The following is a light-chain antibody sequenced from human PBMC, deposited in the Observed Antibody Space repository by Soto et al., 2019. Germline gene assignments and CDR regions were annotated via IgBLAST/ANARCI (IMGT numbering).Light chain of an antibody. Sequence: QSALTQPPSASGTPGQRITISCSGSSSNIGTNTVNWYQLLPGTAPKLLINSNNQRPSGVPDRVSGSKSGTSASLAISGLQSEDEADYYCAAWDDSLNGVVFGGGTKVTVL. V-gene: IGLV1-44*01. CDR2: SNN. J-gene: IGLJ2*01. CDR1: SSNIGTNT. CDR3: AAWDDSLNGVV.